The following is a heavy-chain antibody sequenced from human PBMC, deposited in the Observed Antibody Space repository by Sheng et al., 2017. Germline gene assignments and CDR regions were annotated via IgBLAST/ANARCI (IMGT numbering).Heavy chain of an antibody. D-gene: IGHD3-22*01. J-gene: IGHJ6*02. V-gene: IGHV1-2*02. CDR3: ARSGITMMAMDV. Sequence: QVQLVQSGAEVKKPGASVKVSCKASGYTFTGYYMHWVRQAPGQGLEWMGWINPNSGGTNYAQKFQGRVTITADESRTTAYMALSSLRSADTAVYYCARSGITMMAMDVWGQGTTVTVSS. CDR1: GYTFTGYY. CDR2: INPNSGGT.